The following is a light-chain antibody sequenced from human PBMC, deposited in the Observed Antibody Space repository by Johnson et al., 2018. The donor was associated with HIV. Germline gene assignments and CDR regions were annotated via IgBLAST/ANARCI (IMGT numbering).Light chain of an antibody. V-gene: IGLV1-51*02. J-gene: IGLJ1*01. Sequence: QSVLTQPPSVSAAPGQKVTISCSGSSSNIGNNFVSWYQQLPGAAPKLLIYENNKRPSGIPDRFSGSKSGTSATLGITGLQTGDEPDYYCGTWDSSLSAPVSGTGTKVTAL. CDR2: ENN. CDR3: GTWDSSLSAPV. CDR1: SSNIGNNF.